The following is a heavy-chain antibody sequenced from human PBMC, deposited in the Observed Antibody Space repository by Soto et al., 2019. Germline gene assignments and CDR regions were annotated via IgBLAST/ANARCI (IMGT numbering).Heavy chain of an antibody. Sequence: PSETLCLTCTVSGGSISSSSDYWGWIRQPPGKGLEWLAYIYYSGSTYYNPSLKSRITISMDTSKNQVSLRLTSVTAADTAVYYCARHPIVGTTLYFDYWGRGTLVTVSS. CDR3: ARHPIVGTTLYFDY. J-gene: IGHJ4*02. CDR2: IYYSGST. CDR1: GGSISSSSDY. D-gene: IGHD1-26*01. V-gene: IGHV4-39*01.